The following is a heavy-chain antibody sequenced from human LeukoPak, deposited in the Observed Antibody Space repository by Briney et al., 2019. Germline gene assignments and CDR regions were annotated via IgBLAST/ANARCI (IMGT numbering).Heavy chain of an antibody. CDR1: GFTFTDYY. Sequence: ASVKVSCKASGFTFTDYYMHWVRQAPGQGLEWMGWINPNSGGTNYAQKFQGRVTMTRDTSINTAYMELSRLRSDDTAVYYCAREGDHAGVDPWGQGTLVTVSS. CDR3: AREGDHAGVDP. J-gene: IGHJ5*02. D-gene: IGHD2-21*02. CDR2: INPNSGGT. V-gene: IGHV1-2*02.